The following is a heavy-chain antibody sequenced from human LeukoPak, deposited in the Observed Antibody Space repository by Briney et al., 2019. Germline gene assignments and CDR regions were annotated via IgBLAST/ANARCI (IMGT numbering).Heavy chain of an antibody. CDR1: GGSISSSSYY. CDR3: ARDREGSARDY. J-gene: IGHJ4*02. Sequence: SETLSLTCTVSGGSISSSSYYWGWIRQPPGKGLEWIGSIYYSGSTYYNPSLKSRVTISVDTSKNQFSLKLSSVTAADTAVYYCARDREGSARDYWGQGTLVTVSS. V-gene: IGHV4-39*07. CDR2: IYYSGST.